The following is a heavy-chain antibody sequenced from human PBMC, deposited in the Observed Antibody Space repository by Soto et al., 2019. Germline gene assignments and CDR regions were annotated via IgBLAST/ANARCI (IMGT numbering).Heavy chain of an antibody. J-gene: IGHJ6*02. CDR1: GGSISSGDYY. Sequence: QVQLQESGPGLVKPSQTLSLTCTVSGGSISSGDYYWSWIRQPPGKGLEWIGYIYYSGSTYYNPSLKSRVTISVDTSTHQFALKLSSVTAADTAVYSCARGSASSGYSFYYYYGMDVWGQGTTVTVSS. V-gene: IGHV4-30-4*01. CDR3: ARGSASSGYSFYYYYGMDV. CDR2: IYYSGST. D-gene: IGHD3-22*01.